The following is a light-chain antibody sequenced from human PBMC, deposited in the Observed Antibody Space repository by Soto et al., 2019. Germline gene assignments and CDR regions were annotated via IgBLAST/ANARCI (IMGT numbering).Light chain of an antibody. CDR1: SSDVGGFEY. J-gene: IGLJ2*01. CDR3: TSHTTSSAVL. CDR2: DVT. Sequence: QSALSQPASVSGSPGQSITISCTGTSSDVGGFEYVSWYQHQPGKAPKLIIYDVTKRPSGVSNRFSGSKSGNAASLTISGLQAEDEADYYCTSHTTSSAVLFGGGTKLTVL. V-gene: IGLV2-14*01.